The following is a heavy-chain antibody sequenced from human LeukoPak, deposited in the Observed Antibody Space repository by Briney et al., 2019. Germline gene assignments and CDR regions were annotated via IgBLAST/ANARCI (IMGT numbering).Heavy chain of an antibody. J-gene: IGHJ4*02. CDR3: ARSGFSTGFYMDF. CDR2: IDPPSGAT. V-gene: IGHV1-2*02. CDR1: GYTFTGYY. D-gene: IGHD6-19*01. Sequence: ASVKVSCKASGYTFTGYYIHWLRQAPGQGLEWMGWIDPPSGATNCAQKFQDTVTMTRDRSIGTAYMEVRRLKSDDTAVYYCARSGFSTGFYMDFWGQGTLVPVSS.